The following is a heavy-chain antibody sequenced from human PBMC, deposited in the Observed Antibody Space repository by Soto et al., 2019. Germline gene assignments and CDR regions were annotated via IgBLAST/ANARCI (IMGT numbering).Heavy chain of an antibody. Sequence: QVQLVESGGGVVQPGRSLRLSCAASGFTFSSYGMHWVRQAPGKGLEWVAVISYDGSNKYYADSVKGRFTISRDNSKNPLYQQINSVSGEVTAVYYCAKGLYDSLSAAEGVVYYYYYYGMDVWGQGATVTVSS. CDR3: AKGLYDSLSAAEGVVYYYYYYGMDV. CDR1: GFTFSSYG. J-gene: IGHJ6*02. V-gene: IGHV3-30*18. CDR2: ISYDGSNK. D-gene: IGHD6-13*01.